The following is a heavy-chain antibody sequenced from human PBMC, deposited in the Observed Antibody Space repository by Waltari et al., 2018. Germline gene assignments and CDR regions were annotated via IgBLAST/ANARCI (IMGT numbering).Heavy chain of an antibody. D-gene: IGHD2-15*01. CDR1: GGTFSSYA. CDR2: IIPILGIA. Sequence: QVQLVQSGAEVKKPGSSVKVSCTASGGTFSSYAISGVRQAPGQGLEWMGRIIPILGIANYAQKFQGRVTITADKSTSTAYMELSSLRSEDTAVYYCARDQCSGGSCYRTNYYYGMDVWGQGTTVTVSS. J-gene: IGHJ6*02. CDR3: ARDQCSGGSCYRTNYYYGMDV. V-gene: IGHV1-69*04.